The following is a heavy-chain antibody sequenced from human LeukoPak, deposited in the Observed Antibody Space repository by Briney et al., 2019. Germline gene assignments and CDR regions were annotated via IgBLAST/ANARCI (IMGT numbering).Heavy chain of an antibody. D-gene: IGHD3-22*01. CDR3: AKSPSSGYYFDY. CDR2: ISGSGGST. V-gene: IGHV3-23*01. Sequence: QAGGSLRLSCAASGFTFSSYAMRWVRQAPGKGLEWVSGISGSGGSTYYADSVKGWFTISRDNSKDTLYLQMNSLRAEDTAVYYCAKSPSSGYYFDYWGQGTLVTVSS. J-gene: IGHJ4*02. CDR1: GFTFSSYA.